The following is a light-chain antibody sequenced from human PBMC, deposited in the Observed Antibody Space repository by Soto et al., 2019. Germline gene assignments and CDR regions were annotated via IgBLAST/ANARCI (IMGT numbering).Light chain of an antibody. V-gene: IGKV1-5*03. CDR3: QQYNSYSM. Sequence: DIQMTQSPSTLSASVGDRVTITCRASQSISCWLAWYQQKPGKAPKLLIYKASSLESGVPSRFSGSGSGTEFTLTISSLQPDDFATYYCQQYNSYSMFGQGTKVEIK. CDR1: QSISCW. J-gene: IGKJ1*01. CDR2: KAS.